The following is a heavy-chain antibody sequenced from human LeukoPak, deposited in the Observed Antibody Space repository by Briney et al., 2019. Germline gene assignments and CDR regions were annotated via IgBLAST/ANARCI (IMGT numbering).Heavy chain of an antibody. V-gene: IGHV3-23*01. D-gene: IGHD3-22*01. CDR3: ANKKSSGYYYAAFDY. CDR1: GFTFSSYA. J-gene: IGHJ4*02. CDR2: ISGSGGST. Sequence: PGGSLRLSCAASGFTFSSYAMSWVRQAPGKGLEWVSAISGSGGSTCYADSVKGRFTISRDNSKNTLYLQMDSLRAEDTAVYYCANKKSSGYYYAAFDYWGQGTLVTVSS.